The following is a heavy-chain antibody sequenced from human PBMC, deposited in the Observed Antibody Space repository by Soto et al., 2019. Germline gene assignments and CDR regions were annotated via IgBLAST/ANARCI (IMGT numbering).Heavy chain of an antibody. J-gene: IGHJ4*02. Sequence: GGSLRLSCAASGFTFSDYSMNWVSQAPGKGLEWVSSISSSGTYTYYADSVEGRFTISRDNAKNSLYLQMNSLRAEDTAVYYCATRYCSSTNCYAFDSWGQGTLVTVSS. CDR2: ISSSGTYT. CDR1: GFTFSDYS. V-gene: IGHV3-21*01. D-gene: IGHD2-2*01. CDR3: ATRYCSSTNCYAFDS.